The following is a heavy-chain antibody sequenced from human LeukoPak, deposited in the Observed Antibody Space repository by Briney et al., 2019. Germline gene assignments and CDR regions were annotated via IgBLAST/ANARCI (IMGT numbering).Heavy chain of an antibody. V-gene: IGHV1-69*13. CDR3: ARDEGGSYGAFDI. CDR1: GYTFTAYY. J-gene: IGHJ3*02. CDR2: IIPIFGTA. D-gene: IGHD1-26*01. Sequence: SVKVSCKASGYTFTAYYVHWVRQAPGQGLEWMGGIIPIFGTANYAQKFQGRVTITADESTSTAYMELSSLRSEDTAVYYCARDEGGSYGAFDIWGQGTMVTVSS.